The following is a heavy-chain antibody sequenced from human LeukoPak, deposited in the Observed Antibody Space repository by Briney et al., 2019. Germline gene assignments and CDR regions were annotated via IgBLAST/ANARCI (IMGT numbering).Heavy chain of an antibody. CDR1: GGSISKSSFY. V-gene: IGHV4-39*01. CDR2: IDESGST. D-gene: IGHD5-24*01. CDR3: AKIGMATLFDY. J-gene: IGHJ4*02. Sequence: SETLSLTCTVSGGSISKSSFYWAWIRQPPGRGPEWIGSIDESGSTYYNPSLKSRLTISVDTSKNQFSLRLRFVTAADTAVYYCAKIGMATLFDYWGQGSLITVSS.